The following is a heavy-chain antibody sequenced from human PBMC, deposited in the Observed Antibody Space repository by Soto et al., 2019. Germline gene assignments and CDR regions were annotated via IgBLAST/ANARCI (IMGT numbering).Heavy chain of an antibody. CDR3: ARDINYSGGIGG. D-gene: IGHD1-26*01. CDR2: IIPIFGTA. J-gene: IGHJ4*02. V-gene: IGHV1-69*01. CDR1: GGTFSSYA. Sequence: QVHLVQSGAEVKKPGSSVKVSCKASGGTFSSYAISWVRQAPGQGLEWMGGIIPIFGTANYAQKFQGRVTITADESTSTTYKDLSSLRTEDTAVYYCARDINYSGGIGGWGQGTLKTVSS.